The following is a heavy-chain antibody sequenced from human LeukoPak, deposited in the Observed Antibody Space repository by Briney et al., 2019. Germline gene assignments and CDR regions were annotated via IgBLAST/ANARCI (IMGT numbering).Heavy chain of an antibody. CDR2: IYYSGST. D-gene: IGHD4-17*01. J-gene: IGHJ4*02. Sequence: PSETLSLTCTVSGGSISSYYWSWIRQPPGKGLEWIGYIYYSGSTNYNSSLKSRVTISVDTSKNQFSLKLSSVTAADTAVYYCAREGDGDYAALDYSGQGTLVTVSS. CDR1: GGSISSYY. CDR3: AREGDGDYAALDY. V-gene: IGHV4-59*01.